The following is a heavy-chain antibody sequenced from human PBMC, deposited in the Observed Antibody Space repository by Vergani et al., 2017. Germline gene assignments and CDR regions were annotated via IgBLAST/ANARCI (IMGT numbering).Heavy chain of an antibody. Sequence: EVQLVQSGAEVKKPGESLKISCKGSGYSFTSYWIGWVRQMPGKGLEWMGVIYPGDSDTRYSPSFQGQVTISADKSISTAYLQWSSLKASDTAMYYCARHRSPHWGGYSYGFDYWGQGTLVTVSS. J-gene: IGHJ4*02. CDR1: GYSFTSYW. D-gene: IGHD5-18*01. CDR2: IYPGDSDT. V-gene: IGHV5-51*01. CDR3: ARHRSPHWGGYSYGFDY.